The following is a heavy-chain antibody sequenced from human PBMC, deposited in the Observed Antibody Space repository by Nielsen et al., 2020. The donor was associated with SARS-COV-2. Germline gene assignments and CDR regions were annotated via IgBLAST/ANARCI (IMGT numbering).Heavy chain of an antibody. CDR3: ATGGVITEFDY. J-gene: IGHJ4*02. D-gene: IGHD3-10*01. V-gene: IGHV3-21*01. CDR1: GYMFSRYS. Sequence: GESLKISCAASGYMFSRYSMNWVRQTPGKGLEWVSSICFSSRKIYYADSVTGRFTVSRDNARNSLYLHMSSLRAEGTALYYCATGGVITEFDYWGQGTLVTVSS. CDR2: ICFSSRKI.